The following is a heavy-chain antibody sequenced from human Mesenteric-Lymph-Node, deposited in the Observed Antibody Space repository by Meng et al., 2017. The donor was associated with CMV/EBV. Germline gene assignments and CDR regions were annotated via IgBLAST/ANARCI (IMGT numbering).Heavy chain of an antibody. CDR2: IQNDGSNK. CDR1: GFTFSSCG. D-gene: IGHD3-10*01. V-gene: IGHV3-30*02. CDR3: AKESLPRGDY. Sequence: GGSLKISCAASGFTFSSCGMHWVRQAPGKGLEWVTFIQNDGSNKYYADSVKGRFTISRDNSKNTLYLQMNGLRDEDTAVYYCAKESLPRGDYWGQGTLVTVSS. J-gene: IGHJ4*02.